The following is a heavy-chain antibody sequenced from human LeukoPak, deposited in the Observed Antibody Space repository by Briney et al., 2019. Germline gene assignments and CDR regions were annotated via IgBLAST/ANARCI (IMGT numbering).Heavy chain of an antibody. CDR2: ISGSGGST. CDR1: GFTFSSYG. V-gene: IGHV3-23*01. J-gene: IGHJ4*02. Sequence: GGSLRLSCAASGFTFSSYGMSWVRQAPGKRLEWVSAISGSGGSTYYADSVKGRFTISRDNSKSTLYIQMNSLRDEDTAVYYCARAKPKNMVRGLIMRRESRYYFDYWGQGTLVTVSS. D-gene: IGHD3-10*01. CDR3: ARAKPKNMVRGLIMRRESRYYFDY.